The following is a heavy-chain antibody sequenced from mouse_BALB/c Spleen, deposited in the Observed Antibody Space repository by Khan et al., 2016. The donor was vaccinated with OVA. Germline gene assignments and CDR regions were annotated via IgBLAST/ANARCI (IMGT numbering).Heavy chain of an antibody. CDR1: GYTFTSYY. CDR3: TRRGPVLDTLWFAY. V-gene: IGHV1S81*02. Sequence: QVQLQQSGAELVKPGASVKLSCKASGYTFTSYYMYWLKQTPGQGLEWIGEINPSNGGTNFNEKFKSKDTLTVDKSSSTAYMQLSSPTSENSAVSYCTRRGPVLDTLWFAYWGQGTLVTVST. CDR2: INPSNGGT. D-gene: IGHD6-1*01. J-gene: IGHJ3*01.